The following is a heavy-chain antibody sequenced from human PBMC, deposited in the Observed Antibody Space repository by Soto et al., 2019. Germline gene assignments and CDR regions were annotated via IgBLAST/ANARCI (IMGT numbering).Heavy chain of an antibody. CDR3: AKDKRGGYCSGGSCYYYGMDV. J-gene: IGHJ6*02. V-gene: IGHV3-9*01. D-gene: IGHD2-15*01. CDR2: ISWNSGSI. CDR1: GFTFDDYA. Sequence: DVQLVESGGGLVQPGRSLRLSCAASGFTFDDYAMHWVRQAPGKGLEWVSGISWNSGSIGYADSVKGRFTISRDNAKNSLYLQMNSLRAEDTALYYCAKDKRGGYCSGGSCYYYGMDVWGQGTTVTVSS.